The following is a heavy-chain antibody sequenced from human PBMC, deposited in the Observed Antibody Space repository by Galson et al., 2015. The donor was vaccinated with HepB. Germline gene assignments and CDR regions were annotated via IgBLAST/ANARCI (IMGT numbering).Heavy chain of an antibody. Sequence: SLRLSCAASGFTFSSYSMNWVRQAPGKGLEWVSSISSSSSYIYYADSVKGRFTISRDNAKNSLYLQMNSLRAEDTAVYYCARDRGSCYCVDYWGQGTLVTVSS. J-gene: IGHJ4*02. D-gene: IGHD2-15*01. CDR3: ARDRGSCYCVDY. CDR2: ISSSSSYI. V-gene: IGHV3-21*01. CDR1: GFTFSSYS.